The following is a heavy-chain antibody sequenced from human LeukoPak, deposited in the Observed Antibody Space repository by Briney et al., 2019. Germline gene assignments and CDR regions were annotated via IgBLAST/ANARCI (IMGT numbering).Heavy chain of an antibody. D-gene: IGHD3-22*01. V-gene: IGHV4-59*08. J-gene: IGHJ4*02. CDR3: ARRRGYDSSGYYSH. CDR2: IYYSGST. CDR1: GGSISSYY. Sequence: PSETLSLTCTVSGGSISSYYWSWIRQPPGKGLEWIGYIYYSGSTNYNPSLKSRVTISVDTSKNQFSLKLSSVTAAYTAVYYCARRRGYDSSGYYSHWGQGTLVTVSS.